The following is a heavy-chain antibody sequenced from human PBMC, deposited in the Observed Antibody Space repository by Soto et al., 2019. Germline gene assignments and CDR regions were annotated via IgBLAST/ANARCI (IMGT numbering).Heavy chain of an antibody. J-gene: IGHJ4*02. Sequence: EVQLLESGGGLVQPGGSLRLSCAASGFTFSSYAMSWVRQAPGEGLEWVSGISGGGDSTYYADSVKGRFTISRDNSKNTGDLQMNSLRAEDTAVYYCAKDHSGTYYNSPFDYWGQGTLVTVSS. D-gene: IGHD3-10*01. CDR2: ISGGGDST. CDR1: GFTFSSYA. V-gene: IGHV3-23*01. CDR3: AKDHSGTYYNSPFDY.